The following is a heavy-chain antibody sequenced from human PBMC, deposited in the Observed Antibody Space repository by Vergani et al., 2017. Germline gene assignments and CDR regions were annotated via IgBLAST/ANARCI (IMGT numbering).Heavy chain of an antibody. CDR3: ARDLYYDSSGYYDY. V-gene: IGHV1-69*13. Sequence: QVQLVQSGAEVKKPGASVKVSCKASGYTFTSYAMHWVRQAPGQGLEWMGGIIPIFGTANYAQRFQGRVTITADESTSTAYMELSSLRSEDTAVYYCARDLYYDSSGYYDYWGQGTLVTVSS. CDR1: GYTFTSYA. CDR2: IIPIFGTA. J-gene: IGHJ4*02. D-gene: IGHD3-22*01.